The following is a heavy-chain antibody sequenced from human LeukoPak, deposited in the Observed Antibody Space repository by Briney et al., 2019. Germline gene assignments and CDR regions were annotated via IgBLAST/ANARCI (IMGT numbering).Heavy chain of an antibody. J-gene: IGHJ4*02. D-gene: IGHD2-2*01. CDR2: IIPIFGTA. Sequence: SVKVSCKASGGTFSSYAISWVRQAPGQGLEWMGGIIPIFGTANYVQKFQGRVTITADESTSTAYMELSSLRSEDTAVYYCARESEVVPAAMGDYWGQGTLVTVSS. CDR1: GGTFSSYA. CDR3: ARESEVVPAAMGDY. V-gene: IGHV1-69*13.